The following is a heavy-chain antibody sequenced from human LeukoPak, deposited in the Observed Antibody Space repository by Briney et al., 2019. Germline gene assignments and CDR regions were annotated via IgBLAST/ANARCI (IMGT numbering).Heavy chain of an antibody. CDR1: GFTFSSYV. CDR2: ILGSGGRT. Sequence: GGSLRLSCAASGFTFSSYVMGWARQAPGKGLEWVSAILGSGGRTYYADSVKGRFTISRDNSKSTLYLQMNSLRVEDTAVYYCAKGYYDSIDAFDIWGQGTMVTVSS. D-gene: IGHD3-22*01. CDR3: AKGYYDSIDAFDI. J-gene: IGHJ3*02. V-gene: IGHV3-23*01.